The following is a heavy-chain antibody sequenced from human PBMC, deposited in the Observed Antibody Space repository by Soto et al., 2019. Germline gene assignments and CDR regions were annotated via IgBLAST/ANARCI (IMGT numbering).Heavy chain of an antibody. CDR3: AGVERGTASTVVDAFDI. CDR2: MSHSGGT. J-gene: IGHJ3*02. D-gene: IGHD2-21*02. CDR1: GGFVSSGSYY. Sequence: QVQLQQWGAGLLKPSETLSLTCAVYGGFVSSGSYYWCWIRHPPGKGLEWIGEMSHSGGTHFNPSLMSEVTISVDRSNNQFSLRMTAVTAADTAVYFWAGVERGTASTVVDAFDIWGPGRMVTVSS. V-gene: IGHV4-34*01.